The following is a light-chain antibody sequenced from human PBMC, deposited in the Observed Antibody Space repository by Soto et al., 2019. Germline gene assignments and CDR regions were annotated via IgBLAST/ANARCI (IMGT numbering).Light chain of an antibody. CDR3: QQYSSSPRT. J-gene: IGKJ1*01. Sequence: EIVLTQSPGTLSLSPGEGGTLSCRASQSLRSSYLAWYQQKPGQAPRLLIYGASRRATGIPDRFSGSGSGTYFTLTINRLEPEDFAVYYCQQYSSSPRTFGQGTKVEVK. V-gene: IGKV3-20*01. CDR2: GAS. CDR1: QSLRSSY.